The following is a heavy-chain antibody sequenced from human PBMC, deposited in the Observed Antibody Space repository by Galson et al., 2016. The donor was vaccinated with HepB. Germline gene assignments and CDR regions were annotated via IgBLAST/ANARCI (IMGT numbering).Heavy chain of an antibody. V-gene: IGHV3-33*01. CDR1: GFRFSSDA. D-gene: IGHD3-10*01. J-gene: IGHJ4*02. CDR3: ARAAGSGSFLIGS. Sequence: SLRLSCAASGFRFSSDAMHWVRQTPGKRLQWLAVIWFDGSYEHYEDSVKGRFIVSRGNSKNTVFLQMNSLTVEDTAVYYCARAAGSGSFLIGSWGQGTMVTVSS. CDR2: IWFDGSYE.